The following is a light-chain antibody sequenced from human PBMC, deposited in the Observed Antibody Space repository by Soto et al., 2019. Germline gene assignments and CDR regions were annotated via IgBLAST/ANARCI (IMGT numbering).Light chain of an antibody. J-gene: IGKJ1*01. V-gene: IGKV3D-15*01. CDR1: QSVSGN. Sequence: EIVMTQSPATLSASPGERATLSCRASQSVSGNLAWYQQKPGQAPRLLIYGASTRATGIPARFSGSGSGTDFTLTISGLQSEDFAVYYCQQYNNWPPTFGQGTKVVIK. CDR2: GAS. CDR3: QQYNNWPPT.